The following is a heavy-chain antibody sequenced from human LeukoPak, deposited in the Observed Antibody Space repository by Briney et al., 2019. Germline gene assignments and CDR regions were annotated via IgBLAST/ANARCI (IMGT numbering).Heavy chain of an antibody. J-gene: IGHJ4*02. CDR2: ISAYNGNT. Sequence: ASEKVSCKASGYTFPSYGISWVRQAPGQGLEWMGWISAYNGNTNDAQKLQGRVTMTTDTSTSTAYMELRSLRSDDTAVYYCARGQTVTGTLYFDYWGQGTLVTVSS. D-gene: IGHD4-17*01. CDR1: GYTFPSYG. V-gene: IGHV1-18*01. CDR3: ARGQTVTGTLYFDY.